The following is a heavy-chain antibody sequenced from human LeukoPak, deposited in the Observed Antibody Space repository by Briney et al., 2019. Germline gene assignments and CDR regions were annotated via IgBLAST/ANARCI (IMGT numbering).Heavy chain of an antibody. D-gene: IGHD4-17*01. CDR3: ASYDYGDRYYFDY. V-gene: IGHV4-39*06. CDR2: INHSGST. Sequence: SETLSLTCTVSGGSISSSSYYWGWIRQPPGKGLEWIGEINHSGSTNYNPSLKSRVTISVDTSKNQFPLKLSSVTAADTAVYYCASYDYGDRYYFDYWGQGTLVTVSS. CDR1: GGSISSSSYY. J-gene: IGHJ4*02.